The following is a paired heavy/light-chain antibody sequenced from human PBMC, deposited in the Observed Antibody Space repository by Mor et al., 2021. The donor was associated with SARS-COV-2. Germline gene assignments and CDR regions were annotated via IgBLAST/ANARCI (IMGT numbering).Light chain of an antibody. CDR1: SSDVGGYNY. J-gene: IGLJ2*01. CDR2: EVS. Sequence: QSALTQPASVSGSPGQSITISCTGTSSDVGGYNYVSWYQQHPGKAPKLMIYEVSNRPSGVSNRFSGSKSGNTASLTISGLQAEDEADYYCSSYTSSSLGVFGGGTKLTVL. CDR3: SSYTSSSLGV. V-gene: IGLV2-14*01.
Heavy chain of an antibody. J-gene: IGHJ6*03. D-gene: IGHD6-19*01. CDR3: AKDGGYSSIWHHTVFTPYYYYYMDV. V-gene: IGHV3-23*01. CDR1: GFTFSSYA. CDR2: ISGSGGST. Sequence: EVQLLESGGGLVQPGGSLRLSCAASGFTFSSYAMSWVRQAPGKGLEWVSAISGSGGSTYYADSVKGRFTISRDNSKNTLYLQMNSLRAEDTAVYYCAKDGGYSSIWHHTVFTPYYYYYMDVWGKGTTVTVSS.